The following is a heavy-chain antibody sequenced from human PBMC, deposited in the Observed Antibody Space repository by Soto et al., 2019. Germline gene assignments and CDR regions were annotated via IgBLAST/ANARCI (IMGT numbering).Heavy chain of an antibody. J-gene: IGHJ4*02. Sequence: HPGGSLRLSCAASGFTFDDYAMHWVRQAPGKGLEWVSGISWNSGSIGYADSVKGRFTISRDNAKNSLYLQMNSLRAEDTALYYCAKETNDFWSGSPFDYWGQGTLVTVSS. CDR2: ISWNSGSI. V-gene: IGHV3-9*01. CDR3: AKETNDFWSGSPFDY. D-gene: IGHD3-3*01. CDR1: GFTFDDYA.